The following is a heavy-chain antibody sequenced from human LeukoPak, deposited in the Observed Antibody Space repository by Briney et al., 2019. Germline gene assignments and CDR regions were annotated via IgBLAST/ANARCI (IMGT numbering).Heavy chain of an antibody. Sequence: GGSLRLSCTASGFSFSGHWMHWARQLPGKGLEWVSSISGSDGSTYYADSVKGRFTISRDNSKNTLYLQMNSLRAEDTAVYYCAYMRGLYYGIDYWGQGTLVTVSS. D-gene: IGHD3-10*01. J-gene: IGHJ4*02. CDR3: AYMRGLYYGIDY. CDR1: GFSFSGHW. CDR2: ISGSDGST. V-gene: IGHV3-23*01.